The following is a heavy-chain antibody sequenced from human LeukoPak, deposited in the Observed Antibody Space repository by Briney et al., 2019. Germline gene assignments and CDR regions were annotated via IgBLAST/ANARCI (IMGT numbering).Heavy chain of an antibody. CDR1: GGTFSSYA. J-gene: IGHJ4*02. Sequence: ALVKVSCKASGGTFSSYAISWVRQAPGQGLEWMGRINPSSGGTNYAQKFQGRVTMTRDTSISTAYMELSRLRSDDTAVYYCARDPGLYFDYWGQGTLVTVSS. V-gene: IGHV1-2*06. D-gene: IGHD1-14*01. CDR2: INPSSGGT. CDR3: ARDPGLYFDY.